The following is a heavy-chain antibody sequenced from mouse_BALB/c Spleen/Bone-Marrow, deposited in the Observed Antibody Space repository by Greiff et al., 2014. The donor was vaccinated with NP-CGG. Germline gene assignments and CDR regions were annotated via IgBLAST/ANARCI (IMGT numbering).Heavy chain of an antibody. CDR1: GYTFTSYY. Sequence: QVKLQQSGPELVKPGASVRISCKASGYTFTSYYIHWVKQRPGQGLEWIGWIYPGNVNTKYNEKFKGKATLTADKSSSTAYMQLSSLTSEDSAVYFCARWPYYWGQGTTLTVSS. CDR3: ARWPYY. CDR2: IYPGNVNT. J-gene: IGHJ2*01. V-gene: IGHV1S56*01.